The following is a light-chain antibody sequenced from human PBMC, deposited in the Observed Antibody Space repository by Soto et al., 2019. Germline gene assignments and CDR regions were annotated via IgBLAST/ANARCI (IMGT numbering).Light chain of an antibody. Sequence: SYVATQLPSVSVAPGQTARLTCGGENIGRKSVHWYQQKPRQAPVLVVYDDSDRPTVIPERFSGTNSGNTATLTNRRVESGDEADYFCQVWDRSSDHFGTGTK. CDR3: QVWDRSSDH. J-gene: IGLJ1*01. CDR2: DDS. V-gene: IGLV3-21*02. CDR1: NIGRKS.